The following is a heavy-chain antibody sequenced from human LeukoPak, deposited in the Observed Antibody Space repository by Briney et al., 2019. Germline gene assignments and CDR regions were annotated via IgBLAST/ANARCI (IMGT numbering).Heavy chain of an antibody. Sequence: PGGSLRLSCAASGFTFRDYYMSWIPQTPEKGLEWVSYITSIGSYTNYADAVKGGFTISRDNAKHSLYLQMNSLREEDTAVYCCVGGYREIDYWGQGTLVTVSS. CDR3: VGGYREIDY. J-gene: IGHJ4*02. CDR2: ITSIGSYT. CDR1: GFTFRDYY. V-gene: IGHV3-11*06. D-gene: IGHD3-16*01.